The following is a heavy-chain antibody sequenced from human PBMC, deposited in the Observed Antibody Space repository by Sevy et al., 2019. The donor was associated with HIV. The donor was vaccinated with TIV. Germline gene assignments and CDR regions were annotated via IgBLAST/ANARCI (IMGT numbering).Heavy chain of an antibody. J-gene: IGHJ4*02. CDR2: IFHSGNT. V-gene: IGHV4-30-2*01. CDR1: GGSISTDLYS. Sequence: SETLSLTCAVSGGSISTDLYSWNWIRQPPGKGLEWIGYIFHSGNTYYNPSLKSRVTISIDRSKNQFSLNLSSVTAAHTAVYYCARSSSAYPYHLDYWGQGTLVTVSS. CDR3: ARSSSAYPYHLDY. D-gene: IGHD2-2*01.